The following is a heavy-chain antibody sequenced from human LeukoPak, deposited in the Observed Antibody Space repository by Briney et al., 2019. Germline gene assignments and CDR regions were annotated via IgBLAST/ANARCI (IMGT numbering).Heavy chain of an antibody. CDR3: ARARGSIPSSSFDY. Sequence: GGSLRLSCAASGFTVSSNYMTWIRQAPGKGLEWVSYISSGSSYTDYADSVKGRFTISRDNAKNSLDLQMNILRAEDTALYYCARARGSIPSSSFDYWGQGALVTVSS. D-gene: IGHD6-6*01. CDR2: ISSGSSYT. V-gene: IGHV3-11*06. CDR1: GFTVSSNY. J-gene: IGHJ4*02.